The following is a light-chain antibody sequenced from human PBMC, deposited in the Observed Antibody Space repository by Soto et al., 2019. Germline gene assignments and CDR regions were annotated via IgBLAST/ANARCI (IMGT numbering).Light chain of an antibody. CDR1: DSISRH. J-gene: IGKJ5*01. Sequence: DIQMTQSPSSLSASLGDRVTITCRASDSISRHLNWYQQKPGKAPKLLIYAASSLQNGVPSRFSGSGSGTDFTLTISNLQPEDFATYYCQQSYSTLSITFGQGTRLEIK. V-gene: IGKV1-39*01. CDR3: QQSYSTLSIT. CDR2: AAS.